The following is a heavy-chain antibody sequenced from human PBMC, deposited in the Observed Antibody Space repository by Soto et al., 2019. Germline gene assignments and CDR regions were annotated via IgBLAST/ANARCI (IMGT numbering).Heavy chain of an antibody. CDR3: ARGQYNWKL. J-gene: IGHJ4*02. V-gene: IGHV4-59*01. CDR1: GVSITPYY. D-gene: IGHD1-20*01. Sequence: PSETLSLTCTVSGVSITPYYWTWIRHPPGKGLEWIGYVYHTGNTYYNPSLKSRVTISLDTSKNQVSLRLKSVTAADTAVYYCARGQYNWKLWGQGTLVTVSS. CDR2: VYHTGNT.